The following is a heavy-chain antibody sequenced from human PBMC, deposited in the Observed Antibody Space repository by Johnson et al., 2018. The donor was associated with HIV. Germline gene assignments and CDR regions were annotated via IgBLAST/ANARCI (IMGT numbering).Heavy chain of an antibody. Sequence: QVLLVESGGGVVQPGTSLRLSCTASGFAFSSYALHWVRQAPGKGLEWVAVISYDGRDAYYADSVKGRFTSSRDNSKNTLYLQMNSLRAEDTAVYYCARERRQSRAFDIWGQGTMVTVSS. J-gene: IGHJ3*02. CDR3: ARERRQSRAFDI. D-gene: IGHD6-19*01. V-gene: IGHV3-30*04. CDR1: GFAFSSYA. CDR2: ISYDGRDA.